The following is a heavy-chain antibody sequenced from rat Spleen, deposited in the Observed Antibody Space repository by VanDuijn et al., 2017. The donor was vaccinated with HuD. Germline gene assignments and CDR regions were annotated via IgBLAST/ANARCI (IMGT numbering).Heavy chain of an antibody. CDR2: INYEGSSI. CDR3: ARTTYDYFDH. V-gene: IGHV5-22*01. CDR1: GFTFSAYH. D-gene: IGHD2-1*01. J-gene: IGHJ2*01. Sequence: EVQLVESGGGLVQPGRSLKLSCAASGFTFSAYHMAWVRQAPKKGLEWVASINYEGSSIYYGDSVKGRFTISRDNAKSTLFLQMNSLRSEDTATYYCARTTYDYFDHWGQGVVVTVSS.